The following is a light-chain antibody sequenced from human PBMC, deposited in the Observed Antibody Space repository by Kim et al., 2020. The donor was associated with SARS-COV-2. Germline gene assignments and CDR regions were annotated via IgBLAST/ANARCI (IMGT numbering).Light chain of an antibody. CDR3: HQYDNSPPYT. J-gene: IGKJ2*01. V-gene: IGKV3-20*01. CDR2: GAS. Sequence: SPGERATLSCRASQSLSDGHLAWYPHKPGQAPRLLIYGASSRATGIPDRFNCSGSGTDFTLTISSLETEDFAVYYCHQYDNSPPYTFGQGTKLEI. CDR1: QSLSDGH.